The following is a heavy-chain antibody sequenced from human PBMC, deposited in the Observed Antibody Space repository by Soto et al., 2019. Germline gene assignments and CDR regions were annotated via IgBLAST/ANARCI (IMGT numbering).Heavy chain of an antibody. Sequence: QVQLVESGGGVVQPGRSLRLSCAASGFTFSSYAMHWVRQAPGKGLEWVAVISYDGSNKYYADSVKGRFTISRDNSKNTLYLQMNSLRAEDTAVYYCAREGAPYFLNYYGMDVWGQGTTVTVSS. CDR1: GFTFSSYA. CDR2: ISYDGSNK. V-gene: IGHV3-30-3*01. CDR3: AREGAPYFLNYYGMDV. D-gene: IGHD3-10*01. J-gene: IGHJ6*02.